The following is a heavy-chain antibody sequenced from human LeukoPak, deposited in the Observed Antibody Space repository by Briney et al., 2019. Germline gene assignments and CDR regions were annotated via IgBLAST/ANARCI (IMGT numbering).Heavy chain of an antibody. Sequence: GGSLRLSCAASGFTFSSYSMNWVRQAPGKGLGWVSSISSSSSYIYYADSVKGRFTISRDNAKNSLYLQMNSLRAEDTAVYYCARDQGRDFDWLVVGWFDPWGQGTLVTVSS. J-gene: IGHJ5*02. CDR1: GFTFSSYS. D-gene: IGHD3-9*01. CDR2: ISSSSSYI. V-gene: IGHV3-21*01. CDR3: ARDQGRDFDWLVVGWFDP.